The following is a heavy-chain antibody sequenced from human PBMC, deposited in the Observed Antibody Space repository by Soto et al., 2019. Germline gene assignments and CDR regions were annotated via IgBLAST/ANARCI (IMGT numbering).Heavy chain of an antibody. CDR3: ARERSLAADY. Sequence: QVQLVQSGAEVKKPGASVKVSCKASGYTFTSYDINWVRQATGQGLEWMGCMNPNSGNTGYAQKFQRRVTMTTNNSISTAYMELSSLRSEDTAVYYCARERSLAADYWGQGNLVIVSS. CDR1: GYTFTSYD. CDR2: MNPNSGNT. J-gene: IGHJ4*02. V-gene: IGHV1-8*01. D-gene: IGHD6-25*01.